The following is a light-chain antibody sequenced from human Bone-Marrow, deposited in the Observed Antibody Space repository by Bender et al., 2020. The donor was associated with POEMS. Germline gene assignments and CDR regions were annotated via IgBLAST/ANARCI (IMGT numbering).Light chain of an antibody. Sequence: QSVLTQPPSVSGAPGQRVTISCTGTSSDIGSYNLVSWYQQHSGKAPKLMIYEGSKRPSGVSNRFSGSKSGNTASLTISGLQAEDEADYYCSSYAGSGTYVFGTGTKVTVL. V-gene: IGLV2-23*01. CDR3: SSYAGSGTYV. CDR1: SSDIGSYNL. J-gene: IGLJ1*01. CDR2: EGS.